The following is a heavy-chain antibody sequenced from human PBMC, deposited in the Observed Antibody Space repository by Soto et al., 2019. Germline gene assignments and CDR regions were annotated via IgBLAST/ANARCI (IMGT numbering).Heavy chain of an antibody. CDR3: AAGGGYSYGHFDY. V-gene: IGHV3-30-3*01. D-gene: IGHD5-18*01. J-gene: IGHJ4*02. CDR1: VFTFSSYA. CDR2: ISYDGSNK. Sequence: GGSLRLSCAASVFTFSSYAMHWVRQAPGKGLEWVAVISYDGSNKYYADSVKGRFTISRDNSKNTLYLQMNSLRAEDTAVYYCAAGGGYSYGHFDYWGQGTLVTVSS.